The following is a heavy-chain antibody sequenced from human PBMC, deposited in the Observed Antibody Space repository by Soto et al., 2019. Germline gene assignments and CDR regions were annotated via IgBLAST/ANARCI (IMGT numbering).Heavy chain of an antibody. Sequence: SETLSLTCTVSGGSISSYYWSWIRQPPGKGLEWIGYIYYSGSTNYNPSLKSRVTISVDTSKNQFSLKLSSVTAADTAVYYCARGQGSVEYGDYFDYWGQGTLVTVSS. CDR3: ARGQGSVEYGDYFDY. CDR2: IYYSGST. D-gene: IGHD4-17*01. J-gene: IGHJ4*02. CDR1: GGSISSYY. V-gene: IGHV4-59*01.